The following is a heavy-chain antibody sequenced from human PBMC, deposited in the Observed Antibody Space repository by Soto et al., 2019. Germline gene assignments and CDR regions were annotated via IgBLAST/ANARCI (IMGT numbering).Heavy chain of an antibody. Sequence: ASVKVSCKASGYTFTNFGISWVRQAPGQGLEWMGWISAYNGNTNYAQKLQGRVTMTTDTSTSTAYMELRSLRSDDTAVYYCARDLYGSGLFYYYYGMDVWGQGTTVTVSS. J-gene: IGHJ6*02. D-gene: IGHD3-10*01. CDR1: GYTFTNFG. V-gene: IGHV1-18*01. CDR2: ISAYNGNT. CDR3: ARDLYGSGLFYYYYGMDV.